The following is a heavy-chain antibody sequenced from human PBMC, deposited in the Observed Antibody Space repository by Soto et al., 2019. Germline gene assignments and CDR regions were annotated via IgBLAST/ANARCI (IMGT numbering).Heavy chain of an antibody. CDR3: ARDVGFGEWSDYMDV. CDR1: GGSFSGYY. CDR2: INHSGST. V-gene: IGHV4-34*01. J-gene: IGHJ6*03. D-gene: IGHD3-10*01. Sequence: SESLSLTCAVYGGSFSGYYWSWIRQPPGKGLEWIGEINHSGSTNYNPSLKSRVTISVDTSKNQFSLKLSSVTAADTAVYYFARDVGFGEWSDYMDVWGKGTTVTVSS.